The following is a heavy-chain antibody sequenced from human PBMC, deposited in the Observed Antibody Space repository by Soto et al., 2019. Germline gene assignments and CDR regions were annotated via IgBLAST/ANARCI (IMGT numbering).Heavy chain of an antibody. Sequence: PSLTCSVSGASVAGGSYYCSWVRQPPGKGLEWIGYIPSRGRPFYNPSLTSRGTISADTSKNQLSLQLTSVTAADTAVYYCARDTYSGYDFGLWGQGTLVTVSS. D-gene: IGHD5-12*01. CDR1: GASVAGGSYY. CDR2: IPSRGRP. V-gene: IGHV4-30-4*01. J-gene: IGHJ5*02. CDR3: ARDTYSGYDFGL.